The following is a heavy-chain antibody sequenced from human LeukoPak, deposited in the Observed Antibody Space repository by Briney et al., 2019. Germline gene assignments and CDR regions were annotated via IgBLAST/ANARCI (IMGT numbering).Heavy chain of an antibody. D-gene: IGHD3-22*01. J-gene: IGHJ4*02. Sequence: ASVKVSCKASGYTFTGYYMHWVRQAPGQGLEWMGRINPNSGGTNYTQKFQGRVTMTRHTSISTAYMELSRLRSDDTAVYYCARSSGYYETLDYWGQGTLVTVSS. CDR3: ARSSGYYETLDY. CDR1: GYTFTGYY. V-gene: IGHV1-2*06. CDR2: INPNSGGT.